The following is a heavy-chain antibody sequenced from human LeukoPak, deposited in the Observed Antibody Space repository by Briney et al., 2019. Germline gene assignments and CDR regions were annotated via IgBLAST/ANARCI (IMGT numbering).Heavy chain of an antibody. CDR3: ARGGLAGSSWSWFDP. D-gene: IGHD6-13*01. Sequence: SETLSLTCGVYGGSFSDYFWTWIRQPPGKGLEWIGEIERGGSTVYSPTLKSRVTMSLDTSEIQFSLRLTSVTAADTAVYFCARGGLAGSSWSWFDPWGQGTLVTVSS. CDR1: GGSFSDYF. V-gene: IGHV4-34*01. J-gene: IGHJ5*02. CDR2: IERGGST.